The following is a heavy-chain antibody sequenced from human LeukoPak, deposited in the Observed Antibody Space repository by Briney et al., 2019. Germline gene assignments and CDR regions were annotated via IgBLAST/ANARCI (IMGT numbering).Heavy chain of an antibody. CDR3: ATLGRGYCTNGVCDGYYYYGMDV. J-gene: IGHJ6*02. CDR1: GGTFSSYA. CDR2: IIPILGIA. Sequence: SVKVSCKASGGTFSSYAISWVRQAPGQGLEWMGRIIPILGIANYAQKFQGRVTITADKSTSTAYMELSSLRSEDTAVYYRATLGRGYCTNGVCDGYYYYGMDVWGQGTTVTVSS. V-gene: IGHV1-69*04. D-gene: IGHD2-8*01.